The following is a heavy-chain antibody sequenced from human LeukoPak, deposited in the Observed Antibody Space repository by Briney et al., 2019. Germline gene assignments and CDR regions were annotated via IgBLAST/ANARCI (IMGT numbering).Heavy chain of an antibody. J-gene: IGHJ6*03. CDR3: ARVLPCSSTSCYGYYYYYYMDV. V-gene: IGHV4-59*01. CDR2: IYYSGST. Sequence: SETLSLTCTVSGGSISSYYWSWIRQPPGKGLEWIGYIYYSGSTNYNPSLKSRVTISVDTSKNQFSLKLSSVTAADTAVYYCARVLPCSSTSCYGYYYYYYMDVWGKGTTVTISS. CDR1: GGSISSYY. D-gene: IGHD2-2*01.